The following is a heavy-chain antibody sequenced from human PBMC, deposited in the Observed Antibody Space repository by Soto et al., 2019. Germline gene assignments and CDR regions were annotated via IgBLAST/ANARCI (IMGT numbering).Heavy chain of an antibody. D-gene: IGHD2-2*02. V-gene: IGHV3-21*01. Sequence: GQSLRLSCVVSGFTFSTYSSNWVRQAPGKGLEWVSSISSRSDIYYADSVKGRFTISRDNAKNSVSLQMNSLRAEDTAVYYCAREYTAWPLAYGLDVWGQGTTVTVSS. CDR1: GFTFSTYS. CDR2: ISSRSDI. CDR3: AREYTAWPLAYGLDV. J-gene: IGHJ6*02.